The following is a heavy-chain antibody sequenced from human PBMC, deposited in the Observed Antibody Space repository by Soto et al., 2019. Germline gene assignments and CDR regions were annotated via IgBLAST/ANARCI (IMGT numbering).Heavy chain of an antibody. D-gene: IGHD3-10*01. CDR1: SGSISSSNW. CDR2: IYHSGST. Sequence: SETLSLTCTVSSGSISSSNWWSWVRQPPGKGLEWIGEIYHSGSTNYNPSLKSRVTISVDKSKNQFSLKLSSVTAADTAVYYCARDGDYYGSGTYYYMDVWGKGTTVTVSS. J-gene: IGHJ6*03. CDR3: ARDGDYYGSGTYYYMDV. V-gene: IGHV4-4*02.